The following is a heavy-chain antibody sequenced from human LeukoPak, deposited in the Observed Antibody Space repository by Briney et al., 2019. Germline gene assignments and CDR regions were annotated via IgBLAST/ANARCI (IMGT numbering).Heavy chain of an antibody. J-gene: IGHJ1*01. Sequence: SETLSLTCGVSGYSISSGHYWGWIRQPPGKGLEWIGSIYYSGSTYYNPSLKSRITISLDTSRDQFSLNLSSVTAADTAVYYCARSVATTGTSHWGYWGQGTLVTVSS. CDR3: ARSVATTGTSHWGY. CDR1: GYSISSGHY. CDR2: IYYSGST. D-gene: IGHD1-1*01. V-gene: IGHV4-38-2*01.